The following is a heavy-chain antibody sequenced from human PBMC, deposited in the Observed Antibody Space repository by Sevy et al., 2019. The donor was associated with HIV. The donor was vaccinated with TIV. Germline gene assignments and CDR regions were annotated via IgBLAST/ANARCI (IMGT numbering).Heavy chain of an antibody. V-gene: IGHV3-30*04. CDR3: ARDPTTTMATYYFDS. CDR1: GFMFSVDT. J-gene: IGHJ4*02. D-gene: IGHD5-18*01. Sequence: GGSLRLSCAASGFMFSVDTMHWVRQAPGKGLEWIAVISYDGVSQYYADSVKGRFTISRDNSKTTLYLQMNSLRTEDTAVYYCARDPTTTMATYYFDSWGQGTLVTVSS. CDR2: ISYDGVSQ.